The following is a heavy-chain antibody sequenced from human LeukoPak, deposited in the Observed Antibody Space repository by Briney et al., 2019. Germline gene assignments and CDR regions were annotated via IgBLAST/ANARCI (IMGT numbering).Heavy chain of an antibody. D-gene: IGHD2-15*01. Sequence: SETLSLTCTVSGGSISSSSYYWGWIRQPPGKGLEWIGSIYHSGNTYYNPSLKTRGTISVDMSRNQFSLNLNSVTAADTAVYYCARAYSGSSGVFEFWGQGTLVTVSS. J-gene: IGHJ4*02. V-gene: IGHV4-39*07. CDR3: ARAYSGSSGVFEF. CDR2: IYHSGNT. CDR1: GGSISSSSYY.